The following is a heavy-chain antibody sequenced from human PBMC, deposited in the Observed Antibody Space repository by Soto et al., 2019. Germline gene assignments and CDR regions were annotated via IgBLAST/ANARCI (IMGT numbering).Heavy chain of an antibody. D-gene: IGHD6-13*01. CDR3: AKRAGADPDWYLDL. Sequence: ASVKVSCKASGYTFTSDIIHWVRQAPGQGLEWMGWINAGNGDTKYSQNFQDRVTITSDTSASTAYMELSSLRSEDTAVYHCAKRAGADPDWYLDLWGRGTLFT. V-gene: IGHV1-3*01. CDR2: INAGNGDT. CDR1: GYTFTSDI. J-gene: IGHJ2*01.